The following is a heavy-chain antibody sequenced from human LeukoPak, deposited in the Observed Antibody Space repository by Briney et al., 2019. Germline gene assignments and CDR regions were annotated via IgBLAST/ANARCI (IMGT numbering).Heavy chain of an antibody. CDR3: AKGSTSGWYSNRDFDY. CDR1: GFTFSSYA. D-gene: IGHD6-19*01. V-gene: IGHV3-23*01. CDR2: ISGSGDYT. J-gene: IGHJ4*02. Sequence: GGSLRLSCAASGFTFSSYAMSWVRQAPGRGLEWVSAISGSGDYTYFADSLKGRFTISRDNSKSTLYLQINSLRDEDTAVYYCAKGSTSGWYSNRDFDYWGQGTLVTVSS.